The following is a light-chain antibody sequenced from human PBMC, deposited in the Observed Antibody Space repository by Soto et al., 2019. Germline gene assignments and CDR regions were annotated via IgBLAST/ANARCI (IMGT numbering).Light chain of an antibody. CDR2: KVS. CDR3: MQATQFPHT. J-gene: IGKJ2*01. CDR1: QSLVHSDGNTY. V-gene: IGKV2-24*01. Sequence: DIVMTQTPLSSPVTLGQPASISCRSSQSLVHSDGNTYLNWLQQRPGQPPRLLIYKVSTRFSGVPDRFSGSGAGTDFTLNISRVEAEDVGVYHCMQATQFPHTFGQGTKLDIK.